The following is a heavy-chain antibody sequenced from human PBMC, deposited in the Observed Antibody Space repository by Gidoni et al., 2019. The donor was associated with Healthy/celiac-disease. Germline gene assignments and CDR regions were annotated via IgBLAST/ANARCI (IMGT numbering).Heavy chain of an antibody. J-gene: IGHJ4*02. Sequence: QVQLVQSGAEVKKPGSSVKVTCKASGGTFSSYAISWVRQAPGQGLEWMGGIIPILGTANYAQKCQGRVTITADESTSTAYMELSSLRSEDTAVYYCARSIAARPGPFGYWGQGTLVTVSS. CDR3: ARSIAARPGPFGY. CDR1: GGTFSSYA. D-gene: IGHD6-6*01. CDR2: IIPILGTA. V-gene: IGHV1-69*01.